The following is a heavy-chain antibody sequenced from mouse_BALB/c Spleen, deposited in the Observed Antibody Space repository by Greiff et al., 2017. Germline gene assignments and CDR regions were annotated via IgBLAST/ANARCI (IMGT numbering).Heavy chain of an antibody. Sequence: VQLQQSGAELVRPGALVKLSCKASGFNIKDYYMHWVKQRPEQGLEWIGWIDPENGNTINDPKFQGKASITADTSSNTAYLQLSSLTSEDTAVYYCATYRYPFAYWGQGTLVTVSA. CDR2: IDPENGNT. D-gene: IGHD2-14*01. J-gene: IGHJ3*01. V-gene: IGHV14-1*02. CDR3: ATYRYPFAY. CDR1: GFNIKDYY.